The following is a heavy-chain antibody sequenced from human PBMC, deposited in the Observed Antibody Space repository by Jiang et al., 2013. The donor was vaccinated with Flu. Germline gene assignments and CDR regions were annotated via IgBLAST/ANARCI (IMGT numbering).Heavy chain of an antibody. CDR1: GYTFTSYG. Sequence: SGAEVKKPGASVKVSCKASGYTFTSYGISWVRQAPGQGLEWMGWISAYNGNTNYAQKLQGRVTMTTDTSTSTAYMELRSLRSDDTAVYYCARDYYDFWSGYRYYFDYWGQGTLVTVSS. CDR3: ARDYYDFWSGYRYYFDY. D-gene: IGHD3-3*01. V-gene: IGHV1-18*01. J-gene: IGHJ4*02. CDR2: ISAYNGNT.